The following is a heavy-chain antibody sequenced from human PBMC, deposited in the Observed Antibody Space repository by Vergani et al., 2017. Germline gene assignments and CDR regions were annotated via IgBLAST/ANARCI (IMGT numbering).Heavy chain of an antibody. CDR2: INPNSGGT. J-gene: IGHJ6*03. CDR3: ARTENYGSGSYYNALLYMDV. V-gene: IGHV1-2*02. D-gene: IGHD3-10*01. Sequence: QVQLVQSGAEVKKPGASVKVSCKASGYTFTGYYMHWVRQAPGQGLEWMGWINPNSGGTNYAQKIQGRVTMTRDTSISTAYMALSRLRADDTAVYYCARTENYGSGSYYNALLYMDVWGKGTTVTVSS. CDR1: GYTFTGYY.